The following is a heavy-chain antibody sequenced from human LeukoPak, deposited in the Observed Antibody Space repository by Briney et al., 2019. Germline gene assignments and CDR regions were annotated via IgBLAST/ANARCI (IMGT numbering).Heavy chain of an antibody. Sequence: APVKISCTASGGTFSSYAISWVRQAPGQELEWMGGIIPIFGTANYAQKFQGRVTSTTDQTTITAYMELSSLRSEDTAVDYCAALGYYDSSGYWPDAFDIWGQGTMVTVSS. CDR2: IIPIFGTA. J-gene: IGHJ3*02. D-gene: IGHD3-22*01. CDR1: GGTFSSYA. CDR3: AALGYYDSSGYWPDAFDI. V-gene: IGHV1-69*05.